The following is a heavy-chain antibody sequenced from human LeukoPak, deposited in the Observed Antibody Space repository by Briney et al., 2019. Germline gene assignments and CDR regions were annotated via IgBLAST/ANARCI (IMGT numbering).Heavy chain of an antibody. CDR1: GFTFSSYG. CDR3: AKDLTYYYDSSGYYLTD. J-gene: IGHJ4*02. CDR2: IWYDGSNK. V-gene: IGHV3-33*06. D-gene: IGHD3-22*01. Sequence: GRSLRLSCAASGFTFSSYGMHWVRQAPGKGLEWVAVIWYDGSNKYYADSVKGRFTISRDNSKNTLYLQMNSLRAEDTAVYYCAKDLTYYYDSSGYYLTDWGQGTLVTVSS.